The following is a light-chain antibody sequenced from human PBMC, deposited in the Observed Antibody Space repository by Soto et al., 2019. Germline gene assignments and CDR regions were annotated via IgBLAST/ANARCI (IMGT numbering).Light chain of an antibody. CDR2: GAS. CDR3: QQYGSLPKT. Sequence: EIVMAQSPATLSVSPGERATLSCRASQGIGSNLAWYQQKPGQAPRLLIYGASTRATGIPARFSGSGSGTEFTLTINSLEPEDYAVYYCQQYGSLPKTFGQGTKVDIK. CDR1: QGIGSN. J-gene: IGKJ1*01. V-gene: IGKV3-15*01.